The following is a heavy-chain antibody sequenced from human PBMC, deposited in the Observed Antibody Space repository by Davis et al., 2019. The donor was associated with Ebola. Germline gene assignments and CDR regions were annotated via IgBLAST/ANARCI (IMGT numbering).Heavy chain of an antibody. CDR1: GGSISSSNW. V-gene: IGHV4-4*02. D-gene: IGHD3-10*01. J-gene: IGHJ5*02. CDR3: ARELVNYYGSGSYRWFDP. Sequence: PSETLSLTCAVSGGSISSSNWWSWVRQPPGKGLEWIGEIYHSGSTNYNPSLKSRVTISVDKSKNQFSLKLSSVTAADTAVYYCARELVNYYGSGSYRWFDPWGQGTLVTVSS. CDR2: IYHSGST.